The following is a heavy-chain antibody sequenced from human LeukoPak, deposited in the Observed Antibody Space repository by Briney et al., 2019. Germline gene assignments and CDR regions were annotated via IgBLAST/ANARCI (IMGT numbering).Heavy chain of an antibody. Sequence: SETLSLTCTVSGGSVSSYYWSWIRQPPGKGLEWIGYIYYSGSTNYNPSLKSRVTISVDTSKNQFSLKLSSVTAADTAVYYCARSSIAARHFDYWGQGTLVTVSS. CDR3: ARSSIAARHFDY. V-gene: IGHV4-59*02. J-gene: IGHJ4*02. D-gene: IGHD6-6*01. CDR1: GGSVSSYY. CDR2: IYYSGST.